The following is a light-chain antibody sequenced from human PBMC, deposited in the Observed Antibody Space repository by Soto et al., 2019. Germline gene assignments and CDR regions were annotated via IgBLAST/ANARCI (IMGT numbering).Light chain of an antibody. CDR1: SSNIGAGYD. CDR2: GDT. CDR3: QSYDNILSVV. V-gene: IGLV1-40*01. J-gene: IGLJ2*01. Sequence: QSVLTQPPSVSGAPGQRVTISCTGRSSNIGAGYDVHWYQHLPGTAPKLLIYGDTNRPSGVPDRFSGSKSDTSSSLAITGLQAEDEADYYCQSYDNILSVVFGGGTKLTVL.